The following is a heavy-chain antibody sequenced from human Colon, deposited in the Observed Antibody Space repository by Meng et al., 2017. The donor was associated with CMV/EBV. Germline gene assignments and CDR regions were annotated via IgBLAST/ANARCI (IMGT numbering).Heavy chain of an antibody. V-gene: IGHV3-30*02. CDR1: GFPFSNFA. J-gene: IGHJ3*02. CDR3: AKGLSYYTDPNFDAFDI. D-gene: IGHD2-21*01. Sequence: GESLKISCAASGFPFSNFAMHWVRQAPGKGLEWVAYIRSDGTKTYYADSVKGRFTSSRDNSKNTLYLQMNSVRAEDTAVYYCAKGLSYYTDPNFDAFDIWGQGTVVTVSS. CDR2: IRSDGTKT.